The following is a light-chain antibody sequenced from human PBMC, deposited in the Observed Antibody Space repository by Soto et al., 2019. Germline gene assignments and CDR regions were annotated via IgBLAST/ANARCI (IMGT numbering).Light chain of an antibody. V-gene: IGKV3-11*01. CDR3: QQRSNWPLT. J-gene: IGKJ4*01. CDR1: QSVSSY. Sequence: EIVLTQSPATLSLYPGERATLSCRASQSVSSYLAWYQHKPGQAPSLLIYDASNRATGIPARFSGSGSGTDFTLTISSLEPEDFAVYYCQQRSNWPLTFGGGTKVEIK. CDR2: DAS.